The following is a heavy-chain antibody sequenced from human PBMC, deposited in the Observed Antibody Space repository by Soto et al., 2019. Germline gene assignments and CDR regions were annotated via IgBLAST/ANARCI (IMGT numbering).Heavy chain of an antibody. CDR3: ARVFPHDFWSGYYIGAPYYFDY. CDR2: IYYSGST. CDR1: GGSISSGGYY. J-gene: IGHJ4*02. Sequence: SETLSLTCTVSGGSISSGGYYWSWIRQHPGKGLEWIGYIYYSGSTYYNPSLKSRVTISVDTSKNQFSLKLSSVTAADTAVYYCARVFPHDFWSGYYIGAPYYFDYWGQGTLVTVSS. D-gene: IGHD3-3*01. V-gene: IGHV4-31*03.